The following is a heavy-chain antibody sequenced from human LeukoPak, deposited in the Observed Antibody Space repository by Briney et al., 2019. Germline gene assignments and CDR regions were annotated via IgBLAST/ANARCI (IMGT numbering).Heavy chain of an antibody. J-gene: IGHJ3*02. V-gene: IGHV4-59*01. Sequence: PSETLSLTCTVSGGSISSYYWSWIRQSPGKGLEWIGYIYYSGSTSGRTKYNPSLKSRVTISVDTSKNQFSLKLSSVTAADTAVYYCARPFSGTHAFDIWGQGTMVTVSS. CDR2: IYYSGSTSGRT. CDR3: ARPFSGTHAFDI. D-gene: IGHD1-1*01. CDR1: GGSISSYY.